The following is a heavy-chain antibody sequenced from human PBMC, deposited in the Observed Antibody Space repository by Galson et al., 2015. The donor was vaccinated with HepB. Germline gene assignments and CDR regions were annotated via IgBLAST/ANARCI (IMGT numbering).Heavy chain of an antibody. CDR1: GFTFSSYA. V-gene: IGHV3-30*04. CDR3: ARGRMVRGLTLRYDAFDI. CDR2: ISDDGSNE. J-gene: IGHJ3*02. D-gene: IGHD3-10*01. Sequence: SLRLSCAASGFTFSSYAMHGVRRAPGKGLEWVAVISDDGSNEYYADSVKGRFTISRDNSKNTLYLQMNSLRAEDTAVYYCARGRMVRGLTLRYDAFDIWGQGTMVTVSS.